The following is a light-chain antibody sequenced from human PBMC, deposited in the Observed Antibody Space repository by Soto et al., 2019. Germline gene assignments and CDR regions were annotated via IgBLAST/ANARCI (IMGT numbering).Light chain of an antibody. CDR2: MAS. Sequence: DIQMTQSPSSLSASVEDRVTITCRASQSISSWLAWYQQKPGKAPKLLIYMASNLQSGVPSRFGGAGSGTEFTLTISSLQPDDFATYYCQQYNTYSRTFGQGTKVDI. J-gene: IGKJ1*01. CDR3: QQYNTYSRT. V-gene: IGKV1-5*03. CDR1: QSISSW.